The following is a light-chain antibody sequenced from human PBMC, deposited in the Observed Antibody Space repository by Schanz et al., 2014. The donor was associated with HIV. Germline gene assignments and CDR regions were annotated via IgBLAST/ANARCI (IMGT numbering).Light chain of an antibody. CDR3: QQRSNWPIT. J-gene: IGKJ5*01. CDR1: QNVSSNY. V-gene: IGKV3D-20*02. Sequence: EIVLTQSPGTLSLSPGEGATLSCRASQNVSSNYLAWYQQKPGQAPRLLIYGASSRATGIPDRFSGSGSGTDFTLTISRLEPEDFAVYYCQQRSNWPITFGQGTRLEIK. CDR2: GAS.